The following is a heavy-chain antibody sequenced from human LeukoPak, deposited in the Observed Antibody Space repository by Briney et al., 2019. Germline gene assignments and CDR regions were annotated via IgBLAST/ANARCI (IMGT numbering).Heavy chain of an antibody. Sequence: SETLSLTCTVSDVSIIDYYWSWIRQPPGKGLEWIGYFYYSGSTKYNPSLRSRVTISVDRSTSQLSLKLSSVTAADTAVYYCARLWYNWNDGSGHWFDPWGQGTLVTVSS. D-gene: IGHD1-20*01. CDR2: FYYSGST. CDR1: DVSIIDYY. V-gene: IGHV4-59*08. J-gene: IGHJ5*02. CDR3: ARLWYNWNDGSGHWFDP.